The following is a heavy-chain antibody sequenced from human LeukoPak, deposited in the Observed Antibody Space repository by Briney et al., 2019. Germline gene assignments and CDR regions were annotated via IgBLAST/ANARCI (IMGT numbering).Heavy chain of an antibody. CDR1: GFTFSSYE. CDR3: VRQYCSSTSCSVSDY. Sequence: PGGSLRLSCAASGFTFSSYEMNWVRQAPGKGLEWVSYISSSGSTIYYADSVKGRFTISRDNAKNSLYLQMNSLRAEDTAVYYCVRQYCSSTSCSVSDYWGQGTPVTVSS. CDR2: ISSSGSTI. J-gene: IGHJ4*02. D-gene: IGHD2-2*01. V-gene: IGHV3-48*03.